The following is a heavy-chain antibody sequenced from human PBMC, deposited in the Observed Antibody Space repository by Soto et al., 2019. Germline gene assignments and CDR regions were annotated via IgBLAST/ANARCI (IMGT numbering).Heavy chain of an antibody. Sequence: GGSLRLSCAASGFTFSSYSMNWVRQAPGKGLEWVAVISYDGSNKYYADSVKGRFTISRDNSKNTLYLQMNSLRAEDTAVYYCAKSYSSSYYYYYYMDVWGKGTTVTAP. J-gene: IGHJ6*03. CDR3: AKSYSSSYYYYYYMDV. CDR1: GFTFSSYS. D-gene: IGHD6-13*01. CDR2: ISYDGSNK. V-gene: IGHV3-30*18.